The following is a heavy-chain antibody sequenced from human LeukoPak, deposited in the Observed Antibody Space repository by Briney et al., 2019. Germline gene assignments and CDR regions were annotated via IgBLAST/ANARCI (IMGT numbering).Heavy chain of an antibody. V-gene: IGHV4-34*01. CDR3: ARVFRWVYYYMDV. D-gene: IGHD6-13*01. J-gene: IGHJ6*03. CDR2: INHSGST. CDR1: GGSFSGYY. Sequence: SETLSLTCAVYGGSFSGYYWSWIRQPPGKGLEWIGEINHSGSTNYNPSLKSRVTMSVDTSKNQFSLKLSSVTAADTAVYYCARVFRWVYYYMDVWGKGTTVTVSS.